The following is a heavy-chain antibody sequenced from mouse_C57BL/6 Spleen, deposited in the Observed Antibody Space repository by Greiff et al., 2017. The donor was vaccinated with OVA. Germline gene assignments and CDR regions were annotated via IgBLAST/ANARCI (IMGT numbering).Heavy chain of an antibody. J-gene: IGHJ3*01. D-gene: IGHD4-1*01. V-gene: IGHV1-76*01. Sequence: QVQLQQSGAELVRPGASVKLSCKASGYTFTDYYINWVKQRPGQGLEWIARIYPGSGNTYYNEKFKGKATLTAEKSSSTAYMQLSSLTSEASAVYFCARSVGRGFAYWGQGTLVTVSA. CDR1: GYTFTDYY. CDR2: IYPGSGNT. CDR3: ARSVGRGFAY.